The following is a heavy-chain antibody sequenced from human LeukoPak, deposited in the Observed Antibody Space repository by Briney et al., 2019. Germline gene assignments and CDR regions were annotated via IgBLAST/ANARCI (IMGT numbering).Heavy chain of an antibody. CDR3: ARPLLSYYYGSGRDRFDY. CDR2: MNPNRGNT. D-gene: IGHD3-10*01. V-gene: IGHV1-8*01. J-gene: IGHJ4*02. CDR1: GYTFTSYE. Sequence: ASVRVSCKASGYTFTSYEIKGVRQAPGQGLEWMGWMNPNRGNTGYAQKFQGRVTMTRNTSISTAYMELSRLRSEDTAVYYCARPLLSYYYGSGRDRFDYRGQGTLVTVS.